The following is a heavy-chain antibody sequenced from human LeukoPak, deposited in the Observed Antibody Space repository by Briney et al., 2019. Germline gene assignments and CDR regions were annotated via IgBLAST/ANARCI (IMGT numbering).Heavy chain of an antibody. CDR3: ALLGRELTLDY. J-gene: IGHJ4*02. Sequence: ASVKVSCKASGYTFTSYYMHWVRQAPGQGLEWMGIINPSGGSTSYAQKFQGRVTMTRDTSTSTVYMELSSLRAEDTAVYYCALLGRELTLDYWGQGTLVTVSS. D-gene: IGHD1-26*01. CDR1: GYTFTSYY. CDR2: INPSGGST. V-gene: IGHV1-46*01.